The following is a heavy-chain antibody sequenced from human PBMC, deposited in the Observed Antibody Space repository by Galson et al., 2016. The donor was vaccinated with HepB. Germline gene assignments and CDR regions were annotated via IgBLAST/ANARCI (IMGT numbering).Heavy chain of an antibody. Sequence: SLRLSCAASGFTFSSYGMHWVRQAPGKGLERVAVISYDGSNKYYADSVKGRFTISRDNSKNTLFLQMNSLRAEDTAVYYCASPIHLWALEYWGQGTLVTVSS. V-gene: IGHV3-30*03. CDR1: GFTFSSYG. CDR2: ISYDGSNK. D-gene: IGHD5-18*01. CDR3: ASPIHLWALEY. J-gene: IGHJ4*02.